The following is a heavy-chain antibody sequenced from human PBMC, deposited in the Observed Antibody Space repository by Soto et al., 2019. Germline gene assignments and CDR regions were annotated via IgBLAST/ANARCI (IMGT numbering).Heavy chain of an antibody. J-gene: IGHJ5*02. Sequence: QVKLVQSGAEVKKPGASVKVSCKASGYTFTSYGISWVRQAPGQGLEWMGWISAYNGNTNYAQKLQGRVTMTTDTPTSTAYMEGRSLRSYDTAVYYCARSSGTSYIWFDPWGQGTLVTVSA. CDR2: ISAYNGNT. CDR3: ARSSGTSYIWFDP. V-gene: IGHV1-18*01. D-gene: IGHD1-26*01. CDR1: GYTFTSYG.